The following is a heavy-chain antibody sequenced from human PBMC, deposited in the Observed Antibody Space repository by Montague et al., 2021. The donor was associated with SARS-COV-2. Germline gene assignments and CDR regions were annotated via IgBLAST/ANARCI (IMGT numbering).Heavy chain of an antibody. J-gene: IGHJ4*02. Sequence: SETLSLTCTVSGGSISSYYWSWIRQPPGKGLEWIGYIYYSGSTXXXPSXXXRVTILVDMSKNQFSLKLSSVTAADTAVYYCARGMGGSYLYYFDCWGQGTLVTVSS. CDR1: GGSISSYY. CDR3: ARGMGGSYLYYFDC. CDR2: IYYSGST. V-gene: IGHV4-59*01. D-gene: IGHD1-26*01.